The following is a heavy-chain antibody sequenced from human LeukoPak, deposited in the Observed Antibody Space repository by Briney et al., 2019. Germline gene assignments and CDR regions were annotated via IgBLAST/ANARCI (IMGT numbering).Heavy chain of an antibody. CDR2: ISSNGGST. CDR1: GFTFSSYA. Sequence: GGSLRLSCAASGFTFSSYAMPWVRQAPGKGLEYVSAISSNGGSTYYANSVKGRFTISRDNSKNTLYLQMGSLRAEDMAVYYCARDRSGYDFWSGLYYFDYWGQGTLVTVSS. D-gene: IGHD3-3*01. CDR3: ARDRSGYDFWSGLYYFDY. V-gene: IGHV3-64*01. J-gene: IGHJ4*02.